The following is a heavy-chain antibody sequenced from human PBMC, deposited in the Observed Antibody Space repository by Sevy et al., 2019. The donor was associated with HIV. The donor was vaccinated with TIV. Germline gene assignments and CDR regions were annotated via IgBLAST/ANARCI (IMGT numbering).Heavy chain of an antibody. D-gene: IGHD3-3*01. J-gene: IGHJ6*02. CDR1: GFTFSSYW. Sequence: GESLKISCAASGFTFSSYWMSWVRQAPGKGLEWVANIKQDGSEKYYVDSVKGRFTISRDNAKNSLYLQMNSLRAEDTAVYYCARDTSDFWSGYYRNYYYGMYVWGQGTTVTVSS. CDR3: ARDTSDFWSGYYRNYYYGMYV. CDR2: IKQDGSEK. V-gene: IGHV3-7*03.